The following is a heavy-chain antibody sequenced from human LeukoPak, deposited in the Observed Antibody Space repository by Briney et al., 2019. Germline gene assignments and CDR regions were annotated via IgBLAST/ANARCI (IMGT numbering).Heavy chain of an antibody. Sequence: RPGRSLRLSCAASGFTFDDYGMSWVRQAPGKGLEWVSGINWNGGSTGYADSVKGRFTISRDNAKNSLYLQMNSLRAEDTALYYCARDPRRWDSGDPWGQGTLVTVSS. V-gene: IGHV3-20*04. CDR3: ARDPRRWDSGDP. D-gene: IGHD1-26*01. CDR2: INWNGGST. J-gene: IGHJ5*02. CDR1: GFTFDDYG.